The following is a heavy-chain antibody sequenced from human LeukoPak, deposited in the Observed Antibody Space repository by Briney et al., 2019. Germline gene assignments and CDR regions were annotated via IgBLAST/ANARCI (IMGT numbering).Heavy chain of an antibody. J-gene: IGHJ6*03. V-gene: IGHV3-74*01. Sequence: GGSLRLSCAASGFTFSSYWMHWVRQAPGKGLVWVSRINSDGSSTSYADSVKGRFTISRDNAKNTLYLQMNSLRAEDTAVYYCAKEGAATYYYYYYYMDVWGKGTTVTISS. D-gene: IGHD6-25*01. CDR1: GFTFSSYW. CDR2: INSDGSST. CDR3: AKEGAATYYYYYYYMDV.